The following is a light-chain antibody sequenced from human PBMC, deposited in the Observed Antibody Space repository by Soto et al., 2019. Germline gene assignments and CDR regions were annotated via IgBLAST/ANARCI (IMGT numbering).Light chain of an antibody. CDR2: DAS. CDR1: QDISNY. J-gene: IGKJ4*01. V-gene: IGKV1-33*01. CDR3: QQYDNLPLP. Sequence: DIQMTQSPSSLSASVGYRVTITCQASQDISNYLNWYQQKPGKAPKLLIYDASNLETGVPSRFSGSGSGTDFTFTISSLQPEDIATYYCQQYDNLPLPFGGGTKVEIK.